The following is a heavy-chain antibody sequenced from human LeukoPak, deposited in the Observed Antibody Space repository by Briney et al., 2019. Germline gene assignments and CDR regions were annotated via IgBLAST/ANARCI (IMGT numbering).Heavy chain of an antibody. D-gene: IGHD2-15*01. CDR1: GFTFSDSY. CDR3: ATALVVVAATALAGSDY. Sequence: PGGALRLSCASSGFTFSDSYMTWVRQAPGKGLEWVAFIRYDGSNKYYADSVKGRFTISRDNSKNTLYLQMNSLRAEGTAVYYCATALVVVAATALAGSDYWGQGTLVTVSS. V-gene: IGHV3-30*02. CDR2: IRYDGSNK. J-gene: IGHJ4*02.